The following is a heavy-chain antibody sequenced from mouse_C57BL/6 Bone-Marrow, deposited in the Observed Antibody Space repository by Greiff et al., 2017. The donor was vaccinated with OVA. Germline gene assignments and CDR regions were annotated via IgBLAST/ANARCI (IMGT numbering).Heavy chain of an antibody. J-gene: IGHJ1*03. CDR2: SRNKANDYTT. CDR1: GFTFSDFY. Sequence: EVKVVESGGGLVQSGRSLRLSCATSGFTFSDFYMEWVRQAPGKGLEWIAASRNKANDYTTEYSASVKGRFIVSRDTSQSILYLQMNALRAEDTAIYYGARDALYGGLYVDVWGTGTTVTVSS. V-gene: IGHV7-1*01. D-gene: IGHD1-1*01. CDR3: ARDALYGGLYVDV.